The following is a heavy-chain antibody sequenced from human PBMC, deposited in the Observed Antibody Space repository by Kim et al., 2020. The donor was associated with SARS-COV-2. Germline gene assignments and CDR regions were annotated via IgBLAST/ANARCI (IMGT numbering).Heavy chain of an antibody. CDR2: ISSSSSSI. D-gene: IGHD3-10*01. J-gene: IGHJ4*02. V-gene: IGHV3-48*02. CDR3: ARDDPHYNNGSGSYPPSYY. CDR1: GFRFSSCS. Sequence: GGSLRLSCAASGFRFSSCSMNWVRQAPGKGLEWVAYISSSSSSISYADSGKGRFTISRDNAKNSLFLQMSGLRDKDKAVYYCARDDPHYNNGSGSYPPSYYWSQGTLVTVS.